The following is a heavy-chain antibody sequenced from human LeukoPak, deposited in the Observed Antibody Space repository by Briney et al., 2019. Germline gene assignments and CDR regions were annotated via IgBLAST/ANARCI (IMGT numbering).Heavy chain of an antibody. CDR1: GFIFSDHN. CDR3: ARDAGWSLDP. CDR2: IRDKANSYII. J-gene: IGHJ5*02. V-gene: IGHV3-72*01. D-gene: IGHD1-26*01. Sequence: GGSLRLSCAASGFIFSDHNLDWVRQAPGKGLEWVGRIRDKANSYIIEDAASVRGRFTISRDDSKNLLFLQMNSLRAEDTAVYYCARDAGWSLDPWGQGTSVTVSS.